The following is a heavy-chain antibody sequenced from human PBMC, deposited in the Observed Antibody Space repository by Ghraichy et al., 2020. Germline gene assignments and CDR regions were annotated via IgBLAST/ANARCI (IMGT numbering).Heavy chain of an antibody. V-gene: IGHV4-4*07. CDR1: GASISSYY. CDR2: IYTSGST. D-gene: IGHD3-22*01. J-gene: IGHJ3*02. CDR3: ARPVLDYYDSSGWAFDI. Sequence: SETLSLTCTVSGASISSYYWSWIRQPAGKGLEWIGRIYTSGSTNYNPSLKSRVTMSVDTSKNQFSLKLSSVTAADTAVYYCARPVLDYYDSSGWAFDIWGQGTMVTVSS.